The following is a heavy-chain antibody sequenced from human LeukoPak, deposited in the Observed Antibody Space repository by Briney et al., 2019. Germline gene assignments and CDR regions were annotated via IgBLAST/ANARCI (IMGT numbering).Heavy chain of an antibody. CDR1: GGSISTYY. CDR2: IYDNGRA. D-gene: IGHD3-10*01. Sequence: SETLSLTCIVSGGSISTYYWSCIRQPPGKGLEWIVYIYDNGRANYNPSLKSRGTVSIDTSNNQFSLKLTSVTAADTAVYYCARSIRGGILYSFDSWSQGTLVTVSS. J-gene: IGHJ4*02. CDR3: ARSIRGGILYSFDS. V-gene: IGHV4-59*12.